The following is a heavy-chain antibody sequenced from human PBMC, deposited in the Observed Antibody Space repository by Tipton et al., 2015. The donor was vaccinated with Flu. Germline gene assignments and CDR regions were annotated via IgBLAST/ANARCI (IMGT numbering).Heavy chain of an antibody. CDR3: TRDRTNVLRYFDAGMDV. Sequence: SLRLSCAASGFTFSSYEMNWVRQAPGKGLEWVSFISSSGIPIHYAASVKGRFTISRDSAENSLYLQMNSLRAEDTAVYYCTRDRTNVLRYFDAGMDVWGQGTTVTVSS. CDR2: ISSSGIPI. D-gene: IGHD3-9*01. J-gene: IGHJ6*02. CDR1: GFTFSSYE. V-gene: IGHV3-48*03.